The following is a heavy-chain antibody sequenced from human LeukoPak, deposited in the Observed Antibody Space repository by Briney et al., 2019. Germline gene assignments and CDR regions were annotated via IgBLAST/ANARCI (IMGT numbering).Heavy chain of an antibody. CDR2: IYYSGST. J-gene: IGHJ4*02. CDR1: GGSISSGHYY. V-gene: IGHV4-39*01. CDR3: ARLVGSCSTTSCSFDY. Sequence: SDTLSLTCTVSGGSISSGHYYWGWLRQPPGTGLEWIGSIYYSGSTYYNPSLKSRDTISVDTSKNQFSLDLTSVTATDTAVYYCARLVGSCSTTSCSFDYWGQGTLVTVSS. D-gene: IGHD2-2*01.